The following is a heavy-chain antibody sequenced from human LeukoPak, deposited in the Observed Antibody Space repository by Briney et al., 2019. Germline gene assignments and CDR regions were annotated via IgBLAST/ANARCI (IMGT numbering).Heavy chain of an antibody. CDR1: GFTFSSYG. CDR3: ARDPFRYYDYVWGSYRSDWFDP. CDR2: ISGGGGST. D-gene: IGHD3-16*02. V-gene: IGHV3-23*01. Sequence: GGSLRLSCAASGFTFSSYGMSWVRQAPGKGLEWVSAISGGGGSTYYADSVKGRFTISRDNSKNTLYLQMNSLRAEDTAVYYCARDPFRYYDYVWGSYRSDWFDPWGQGTLVTVSS. J-gene: IGHJ5*02.